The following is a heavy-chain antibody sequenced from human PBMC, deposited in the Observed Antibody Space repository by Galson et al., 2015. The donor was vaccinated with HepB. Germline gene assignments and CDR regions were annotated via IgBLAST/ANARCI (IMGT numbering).Heavy chain of an antibody. Sequence: SVKVSCKASGYTFTSYYMHWVRQAPGQGLEWMGIINPSGGSTSYAQKFQGRVTMTRDTSTSTVYMELSSLRSEDTAVYYCARVLRGYSGYDYPGGPDYWGQGTLVTVSS. CDR1: GYTFTSYY. V-gene: IGHV1-46*01. CDR2: INPSGGST. CDR3: ARVLRGYSGYDYPGGPDY. J-gene: IGHJ4*02. D-gene: IGHD5-12*01.